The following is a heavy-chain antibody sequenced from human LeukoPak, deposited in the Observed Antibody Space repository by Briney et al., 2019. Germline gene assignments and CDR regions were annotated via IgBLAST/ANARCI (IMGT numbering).Heavy chain of an antibody. V-gene: IGHV4-30-2*01. Sequence: SETLSLTCAVSGFSISSGGYSWSWIRQPPGKGLEWIGYIYHSGSTYYNPSLKSRVTISVDRSKNQFSLKLSSVPAADTAVYYCASQLSPGIGYFDYWGQGTLVTVSS. D-gene: IGHD2/OR15-2a*01. CDR3: ASQLSPGIGYFDY. CDR2: IYHSGST. CDR1: GFSISSGGYS. J-gene: IGHJ4*02.